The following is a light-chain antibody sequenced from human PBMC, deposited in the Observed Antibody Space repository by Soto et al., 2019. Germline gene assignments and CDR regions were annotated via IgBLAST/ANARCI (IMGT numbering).Light chain of an antibody. CDR3: SSFTSSSTRI. J-gene: IGLJ2*01. Sequence: QSALTQPASVSGSPGQSITISCTGTSSDVGAYNYVSWYQHHPGKGPKLMIYEVSNRPSGVSNRFSGSKSDNTASLTISGLQAEDEADYYCSSFTSSSTRIVGGGTKLTVL. CDR1: SSDVGAYNY. V-gene: IGLV2-14*01. CDR2: EVS.